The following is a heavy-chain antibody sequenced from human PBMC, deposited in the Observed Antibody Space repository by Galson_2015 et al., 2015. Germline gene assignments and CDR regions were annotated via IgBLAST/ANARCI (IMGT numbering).Heavy chain of an antibody. CDR2: IYTSGST. J-gene: IGHJ4*02. V-gene: IGHV4-61*02. CDR3: ARAYYYGSGSYFSEFDY. CDR1: GGSISSGSYY. D-gene: IGHD3-10*01. Sequence: TLSLTCTVSGGSISSGSYYWRWIRQPAGKGLEWIGRIYTSGSTNYNPSLKSRVTISVDTSKNQSSQKLSSVTAADTAVYYCARAYYYGSGSYFSEFDYWGQGTLVTVSS.